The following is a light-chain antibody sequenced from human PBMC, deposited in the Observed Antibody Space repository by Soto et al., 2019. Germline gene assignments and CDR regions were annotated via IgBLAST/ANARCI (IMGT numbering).Light chain of an antibody. J-gene: IGKJ5*01. CDR2: AAS. CDR3: QQSYTTPIT. V-gene: IGKV1-39*01. CDR1: QNINNN. Sequence: DIQMTQSPSSLSASVGDRVTISCRASQNINNNLNWYRQKPGKAPNLLVYAASSLQSGVPSRFTGSGSGTDFTLTISSLQPEDFATYFCQQSYTTPITFGQGTRLEIK.